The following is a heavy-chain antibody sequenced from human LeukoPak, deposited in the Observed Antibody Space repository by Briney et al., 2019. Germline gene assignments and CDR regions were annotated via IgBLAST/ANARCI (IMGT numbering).Heavy chain of an antibody. CDR3: AREAGYSGSYRY. J-gene: IGHJ4*02. CDR1: GGSISSYY. V-gene: IGHV4-59*12. D-gene: IGHD1-26*01. CDR2: IYYSGST. Sequence: SETLSLTCTVSGGSISSYYWSWIRQPPGKGLEWIGYIYYSGSTNYNPSLKSRVTISVDTSKNQFSLKLSSVTAADTAVYYCAREAGYSGSYRYWGQGTLVTVSS.